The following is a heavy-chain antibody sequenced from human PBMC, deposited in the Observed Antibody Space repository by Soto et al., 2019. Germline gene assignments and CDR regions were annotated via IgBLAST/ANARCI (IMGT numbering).Heavy chain of an antibody. D-gene: IGHD3-10*01. V-gene: IGHV4-30-4*01. CDR2: IYYSGST. CDR3: ARVPLTGRNDAFDI. CDR1: GGSISSGDYY. Sequence: SETLSLTCTVSGGSISSGDYYWSWIRHPPGKGLEWIGYIYYSGSTYYNPSLKSRVTISVDTSKNQFSLKLSSVTAADTAVYYCARVPLTGRNDAFDIWGQGTMVTV. J-gene: IGHJ3*02.